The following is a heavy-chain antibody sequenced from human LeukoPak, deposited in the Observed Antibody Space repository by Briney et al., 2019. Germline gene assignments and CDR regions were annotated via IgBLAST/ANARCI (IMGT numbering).Heavy chain of an antibody. CDR3: ATEEMPTAT. V-gene: IGHV4-38-2*01. CDR2: VYHNGNT. J-gene: IGHJ4*02. D-gene: IGHD5-24*01. CDR1: GESLSGFY. Sequence: PSETLSLTCAVYGESLSGFYWGWIRQPPGKGLEWIGSVYHNGNTYYNPSLKSRVTISVDTSKNQFSLKLSSVTAADTAVYYCATEEMPTATWGQGILVTVSS.